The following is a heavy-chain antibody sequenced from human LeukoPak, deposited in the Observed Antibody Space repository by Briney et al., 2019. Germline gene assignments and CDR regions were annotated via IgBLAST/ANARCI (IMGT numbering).Heavy chain of an antibody. V-gene: IGHV3-23*01. CDR3: AKIPPTYGSGTNFDY. CDR1: EFTFSSYA. D-gene: IGHD3-10*01. CDR2: ISGSGGST. Sequence: GGSLRLSCAASEFTFSSYAMSWVGQAPGKGLEWVSVISGSGGSTYYADSVKGRFTISRDNSKNTLYLQMNSLRAEDTAVYYCAKIPPTYGSGTNFDYWGQGTLVTVSS. J-gene: IGHJ4*02.